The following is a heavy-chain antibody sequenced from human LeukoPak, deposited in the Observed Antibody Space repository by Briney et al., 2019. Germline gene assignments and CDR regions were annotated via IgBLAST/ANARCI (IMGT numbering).Heavy chain of an antibody. CDR3: ARRGSGWEFDY. J-gene: IGHJ4*02. CDR1: GFTFSRHS. CDR2: IRSNGGST. Sequence: GSLRLSCVASGFTFSRHSKPWVRQAPGKGLGNVSGIRSNGGSTYFAKSVKGRFTISRDNSKNTLDLQMGSLRAEDMAVYYCARRGSGWEFDYWGQGTLVTVSS. V-gene: IGHV3-64*01. D-gene: IGHD6-19*01.